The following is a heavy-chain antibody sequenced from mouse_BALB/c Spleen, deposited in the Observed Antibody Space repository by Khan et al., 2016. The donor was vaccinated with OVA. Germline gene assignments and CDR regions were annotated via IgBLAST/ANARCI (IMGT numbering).Heavy chain of an antibody. CDR2: INPNTDNT. J-gene: IGHJ3*01. D-gene: IGHD2-14*01. V-gene: IGHV1-26*01. Sequence: VQLQQSGPDLVKTGASVKISCKASGYSFTAYYMTWVKLSPGKSLECIGRINPNTDNTNYNQKFKGKATLTVDTSSSTAYMELRSLTSEDSAVYVGERGYDFFAYWGQGTMVTVSA. CDR3: ERGYDFFAY. CDR1: GYSFTAYY.